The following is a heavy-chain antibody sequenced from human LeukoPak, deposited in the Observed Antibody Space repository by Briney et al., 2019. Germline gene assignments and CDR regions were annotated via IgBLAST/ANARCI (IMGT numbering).Heavy chain of an antibody. V-gene: IGHV3-7*01. CDR3: ARGPPYGSRRDYFDY. D-gene: IGHD3-10*01. CDR2: VKKDASEK. Sequence: GSLRLSCAASGFTFSSYWMSWVRQAPGKGLEWVASVKKDASEKYYVDSVKGRFTISRDNAKNSLYLQMNSLRVEDTAVYYCARGPPYGSRRDYFDYWGQGTLVTVSS. J-gene: IGHJ4*02. CDR1: GFTFSSYW.